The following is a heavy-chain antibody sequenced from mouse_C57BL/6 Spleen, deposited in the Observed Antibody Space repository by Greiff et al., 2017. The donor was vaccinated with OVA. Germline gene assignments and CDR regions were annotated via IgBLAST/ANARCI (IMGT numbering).Heavy chain of an antibody. V-gene: IGHV5S21*01. CDR1: GFTFSSYA. CDR2: ISSGGDYF. D-gene: IGHD2-14*01. J-gene: IGHJ2*01. Sequence: EVKLVESGEGLVKPGGSLKLSCAASGFTFSSYAMSWVRQTPENRLEWVAYISSGGDYFYSADTVKGRFTFSRDNARNTLYLQMRSLKSEDTAMYYCARERVRTIDYWGQGTTLTVSS. CDR3: ARERVRTIDY.